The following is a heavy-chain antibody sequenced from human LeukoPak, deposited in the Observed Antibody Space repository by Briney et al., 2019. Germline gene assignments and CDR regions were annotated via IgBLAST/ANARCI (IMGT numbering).Heavy chain of an antibody. J-gene: IGHJ6*03. Sequence: ASVKVSCKASGYTFTSYGISWVRQAPGQGLEWMGWISAYNGNTNYAQKLQGRVTMTTDTSTSTAYMELRSLRSDDTAVYYCARGPRPDYDFWSGPYYYYYMDVWGKGTTVTVSS. CDR3: ARGPRPDYDFWSGPYYYYYMDV. D-gene: IGHD3-3*01. CDR1: GYTFTSYG. V-gene: IGHV1-18*01. CDR2: ISAYNGNT.